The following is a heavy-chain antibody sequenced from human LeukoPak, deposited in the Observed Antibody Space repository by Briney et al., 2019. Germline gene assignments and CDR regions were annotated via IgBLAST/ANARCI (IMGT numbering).Heavy chain of an antibody. Sequence: PGGSLRLSCAASGFTFDDYAMHWVRQAPGKGLEWVSGISWNSGSIGYADSVKGRFTISRDNAKNSLYLQMNSLRAEDMALYYCAKGSCSSTSCCLDYWGQGTLVTVSS. CDR3: AKGSCSSTSCCLDY. J-gene: IGHJ4*02. CDR1: GFTFDDYA. D-gene: IGHD2-2*01. CDR2: ISWNSGSI. V-gene: IGHV3-9*03.